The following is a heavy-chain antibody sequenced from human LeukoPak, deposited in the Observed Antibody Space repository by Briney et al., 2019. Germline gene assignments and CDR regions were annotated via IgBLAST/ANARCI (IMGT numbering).Heavy chain of an antibody. Sequence: ASVKVSCKASGYTFTRYGISWVRQAPGQGLEWKGWISAYNGNTNYAQKLQGRVTMTTDTSTSTAYMELRSLRSDDTAVYYCARELRSRITMVRGVEFDYWGQGTLVTVSS. CDR3: ARELRSRITMVRGVEFDY. CDR2: ISAYNGNT. J-gene: IGHJ4*02. D-gene: IGHD3-10*01. CDR1: GYTFTRYG. V-gene: IGHV1-18*01.